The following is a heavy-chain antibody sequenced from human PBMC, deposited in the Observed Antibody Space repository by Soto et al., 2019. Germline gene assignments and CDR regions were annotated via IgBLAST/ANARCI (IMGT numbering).Heavy chain of an antibody. D-gene: IGHD1-26*01. Sequence: PSETLSLTCSVSGGSISGSYWSWIRQSPGEGLEWLGYVYYTGSTNYSPSLRSRVSISVDTSKNEFSLRLSSVTAADAAVYFCARSVAVPSAHIDYWGQGTQVTAPQ. V-gene: IGHV4-59*01. J-gene: IGHJ4*02. CDR3: ARSVAVPSAHIDY. CDR1: GGSISGSY. CDR2: VYYTGST.